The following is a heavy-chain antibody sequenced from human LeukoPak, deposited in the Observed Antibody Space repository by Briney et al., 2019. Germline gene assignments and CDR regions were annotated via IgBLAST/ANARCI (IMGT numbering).Heavy chain of an antibody. J-gene: IGHJ5*02. CDR3: ARHGGAAAGYNWFDP. Sequence: PSETLSLTCTVSGGSISSYYWSWIRQPPGKGLEWIGYIYYSVSTNYNPSLKSRLTISVDTYKNQFSLKLSSVTAADTAVYYCARHGGAAAGYNWFDPWGQGTLVTVSS. CDR1: GGSISSYY. D-gene: IGHD6-13*01. CDR2: IYYSVST. V-gene: IGHV4-59*08.